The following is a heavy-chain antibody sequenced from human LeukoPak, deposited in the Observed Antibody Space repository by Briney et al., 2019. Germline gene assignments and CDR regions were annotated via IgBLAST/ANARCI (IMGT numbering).Heavy chain of an antibody. J-gene: IGHJ5*02. CDR1: GGSISSYY. Sequence: SETLSLTCTVSGGSISSYYWSWIRQPAGKGLEWIGRIYTSGSTNYNPSLKSRVTMSVDTSKNQFSLKLSSATAADTAVYYCARLVLYDSSGPTVNWFDPWGQGTLVTVSS. CDR3: ARLVLYDSSGPTVNWFDP. D-gene: IGHD3-22*01. V-gene: IGHV4-4*07. CDR2: IYTSGST.